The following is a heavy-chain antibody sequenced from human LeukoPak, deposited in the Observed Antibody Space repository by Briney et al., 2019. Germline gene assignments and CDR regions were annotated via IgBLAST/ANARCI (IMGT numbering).Heavy chain of an antibody. J-gene: IGHJ4*02. CDR1: GGSFSGYY. V-gene: IGHV4-34*01. CDR3: ARHLGELLYPYFDY. D-gene: IGHD1-26*01. Sequence: SETLSLTCAVYGGSFSGYYWSWIRRPPGKGLEWIGEINHSGSTNYNPSLKSRVTISVDTSKNQFSLKLSSVTAADTAVYYCARHLGELLYPYFDYWGQGTLVTVSS. CDR2: INHSGST.